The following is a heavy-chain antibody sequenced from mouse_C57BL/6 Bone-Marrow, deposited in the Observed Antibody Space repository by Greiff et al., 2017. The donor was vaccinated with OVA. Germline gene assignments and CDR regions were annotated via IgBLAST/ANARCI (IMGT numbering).Heavy chain of an antibody. J-gene: IGHJ2*01. CDR2: IDPEDGDT. V-gene: IGHV14-1*01. CDR3: TGRGSRYFDY. D-gene: IGHD1-1*01. CDR1: GFNITDYY. Sequence: VQLQQPGAELVRPGASVKLSCTASGFNITDYYMHWVKQRPEQGLEWIGRIDPEDGDTESAPKFQGKATMPADTSSNTAYLQLSSLTSEDTAVYYCTGRGSRYFDYWGKGTTLTVSA.